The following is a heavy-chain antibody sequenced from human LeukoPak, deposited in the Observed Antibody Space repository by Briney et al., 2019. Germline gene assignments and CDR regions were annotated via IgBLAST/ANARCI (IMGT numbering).Heavy chain of an antibody. V-gene: IGHV4-30-2*01. Sequence: SQTLSLTCTVSGGSISSGGYYWSWIRQPPGKGLEWIGYIYHSGSTYYNPSLKSRVTISVDRSKNQFSLKLSSVTAADTAVYYCARGGKGQDIRGPWGQGTLVTVSS. J-gene: IGHJ5*02. CDR1: GGSISSGGYY. CDR2: IYHSGST. D-gene: IGHD2-15*01. CDR3: ARGGKGQDIRGP.